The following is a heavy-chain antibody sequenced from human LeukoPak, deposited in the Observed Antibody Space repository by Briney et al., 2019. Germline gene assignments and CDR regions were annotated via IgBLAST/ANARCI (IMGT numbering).Heavy chain of an antibody. D-gene: IGHD3-22*01. CDR1: GGSISSRY. J-gene: IGHJ4*02. CDR2: IYYSGTT. V-gene: IGHV4-59*07. Sequence: SDTLSLTCTVSGGSISSRYWSWFRQPPGKELEWIGYIYYSGTTDYHPSLKSRVPISLDTSRTQFSLKLDSVTAADTAVYYCARKRHDSSGYHFDYWGQGTQVTVSS. CDR3: ARKRHDSSGYHFDY.